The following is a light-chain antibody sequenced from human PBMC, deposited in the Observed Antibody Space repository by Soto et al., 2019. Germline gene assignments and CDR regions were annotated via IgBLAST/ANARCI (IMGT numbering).Light chain of an antibody. CDR1: QSLTNMN. J-gene: IGKJ2*01. Sequence: DIVLTQSPGTLSLSPGERATLSCRASQSLTNMNLGWYRQKPDQAPRLLIYGASHRATGTPDRFRGSGSGTDLPLTISGREPEDVAVDYCQGYGDSPPAYTFGQGTKLQIK. CDR3: QGYGDSPPAYT. V-gene: IGKV3-20*01. CDR2: GAS.